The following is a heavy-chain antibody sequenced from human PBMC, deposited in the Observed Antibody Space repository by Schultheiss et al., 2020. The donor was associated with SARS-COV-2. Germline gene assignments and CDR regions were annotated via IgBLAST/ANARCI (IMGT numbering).Heavy chain of an antibody. CDR3: ASSRGYSYGLGFDY. Sequence: GESLKISCAASGFTFSSYGMHWVRQAPGKGLEWVASISYDGSNKYYVDSVKGRFTISRDNAKNSLYLQMNSLRAEDTAVYYCASSRGYSYGLGFDYWGQGTLVTVSS. V-gene: IGHV3-33*05. J-gene: IGHJ4*02. CDR2: ISYDGSNK. CDR1: GFTFSSYG. D-gene: IGHD5-18*01.